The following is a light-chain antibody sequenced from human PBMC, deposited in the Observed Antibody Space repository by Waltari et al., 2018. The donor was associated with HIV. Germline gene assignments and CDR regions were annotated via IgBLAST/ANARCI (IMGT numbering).Light chain of an antibody. J-gene: IGKJ4*01. CDR2: WAS. CDR3: QQYGSARALI. Sequence: DIVMTQSPDSLAVSLGERATINCKSSQSVLYSSNNKNDLAWYQHKPGQPPKLLIYWASTRESGVPDRFSGSGSGTDFTLTISRLEPEDFAVYYCQQYGSARALIFGGGTKVEIK. CDR1: QSVLYSSNNKND. V-gene: IGKV4-1*01.